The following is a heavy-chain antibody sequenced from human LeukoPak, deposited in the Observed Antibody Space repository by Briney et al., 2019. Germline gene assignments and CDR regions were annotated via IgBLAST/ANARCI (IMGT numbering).Heavy chain of an antibody. CDR3: ARHQGLLWFGESYGGAFDI. V-gene: IGHV4-61*02. Sequence: SETLSLTCTVSGGSISSGSYYWSWIRQPAGKGLEWIGRIYTSGSTNYNPSLKSRVTISVDTSKNQFSLKLSSVTAADTAVYYCARHQGLLWFGESYGGAFDIWGQGTMVTVSS. J-gene: IGHJ3*02. CDR1: GGSISSGSYY. CDR2: IYTSGST. D-gene: IGHD3-10*01.